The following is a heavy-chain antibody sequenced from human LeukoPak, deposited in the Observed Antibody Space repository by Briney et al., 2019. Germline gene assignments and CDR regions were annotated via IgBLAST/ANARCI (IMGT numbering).Heavy chain of an antibody. Sequence: GESLKISCKGSGYSSTNYWVGWVRQMPGKGLEWMGSIYPSDSDTRYSPSFQGQVTISADKSINTAYLQWSSLKASDTAIYYCARHYRGPPRRGDNYFDPWGQGTLVTVSS. J-gene: IGHJ5*02. V-gene: IGHV5-51*01. CDR1: GYSSTNYW. CDR2: IYPSDSDT. CDR3: ARHYRGPPRRGDNYFDP. D-gene: IGHD4/OR15-4a*01.